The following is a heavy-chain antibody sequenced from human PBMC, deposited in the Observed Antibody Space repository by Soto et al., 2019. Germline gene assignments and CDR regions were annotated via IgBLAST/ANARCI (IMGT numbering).Heavy chain of an antibody. Sequence: QVPLVESGGGVVQPGRSLRLSCAASGFTFSSYGMHWVRQAPDSVKGRFTISKDSSKNTVYLQMNSLRAEDTAVYYCGTWGLCGHGMDAWGQGTKGTVSS. J-gene: IGHJ6*02. D-gene: IGHD2-2*01. V-gene: IGHV3-30*03. CDR3: GTWGLCGHGMDA. CDR1: GFTFSSYG.